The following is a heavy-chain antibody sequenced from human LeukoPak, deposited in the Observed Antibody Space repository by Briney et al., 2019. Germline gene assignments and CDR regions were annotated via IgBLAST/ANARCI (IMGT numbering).Heavy chain of an antibody. Sequence: GSLRLSSAASGFTFSSYWMHWVRQAPGKGLVWVSRINSDGSSTSYADSVKGRFTISRDNAKNTLYLQMNSLRAEDTAVYYCARGGYYYDSSGYYQLDYWGQGTLVTVSS. V-gene: IGHV3-74*01. J-gene: IGHJ4*02. CDR3: ARGGYYYDSSGYYQLDY. CDR2: INSDGSST. CDR1: GFTFSSYW. D-gene: IGHD3-22*01.